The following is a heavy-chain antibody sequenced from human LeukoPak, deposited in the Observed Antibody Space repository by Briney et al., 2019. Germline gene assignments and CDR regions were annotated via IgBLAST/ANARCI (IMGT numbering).Heavy chain of an antibody. CDR2: ISDGGDST. D-gene: IGHD3-9*01. Sequence: PGGSLRLSCAASRFTFSNSAMSWVRQAPGKGLEWVSSISDGGDSTYYADSVKGRFTISRDNSKNTLYLQMNSLRAEDTAVYYCARAVRYFDWADAFDTWGQGTMVTVSS. CDR1: RFTFSNSA. J-gene: IGHJ3*02. V-gene: IGHV3-23*01. CDR3: ARAVRYFDWADAFDT.